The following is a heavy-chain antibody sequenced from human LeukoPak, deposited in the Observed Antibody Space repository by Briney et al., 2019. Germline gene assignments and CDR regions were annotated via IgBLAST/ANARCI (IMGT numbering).Heavy chain of an antibody. V-gene: IGHV4-39*01. CDR1: GGSISSSSYY. D-gene: IGHD3-10*01. Sequence: PSETLSLTCTVSGGSISSSSYYWGWSRQPPGKGLEWIGSIYYSGSTYYNPSLKSRVTISVDTSKNQFSLKLSSVTDADTAVYYCERHGRWFGKYYFDYWGQGALVTVSS. CDR3: ERHGRWFGKYYFDY. J-gene: IGHJ4*02. CDR2: IYYSGST.